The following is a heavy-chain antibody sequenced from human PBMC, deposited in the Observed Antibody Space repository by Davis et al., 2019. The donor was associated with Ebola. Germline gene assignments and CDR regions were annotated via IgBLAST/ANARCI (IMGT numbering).Heavy chain of an antibody. CDR3: ALSESAGHLDS. Sequence: PGGSLRLSCAASGFTFSSYGMHWVRQAPGKGLEWVAVISYDGSNKYYADSLKGRFTISRDNSKNTLYLQMNSLRAEDTAVYYCALSESAGHLDSWGQGTLVTVSS. CDR1: GFTFSSYG. J-gene: IGHJ4*02. D-gene: IGHD6-13*01. CDR2: ISYDGSNK. V-gene: IGHV3-30*03.